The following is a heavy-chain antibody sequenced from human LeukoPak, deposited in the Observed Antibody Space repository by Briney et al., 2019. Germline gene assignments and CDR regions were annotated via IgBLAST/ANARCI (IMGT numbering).Heavy chain of an antibody. V-gene: IGHV3-23*01. Sequence: GGTLRLSCAASGFTFTAYGMTWVRQAPGKGLEGVSHISERGDNIYYADSVKGRFTISRDNSKNTLYLQMNSLSADDTAVYYCAKDQMPDPIHDYWGQRTLVTVSS. CDR1: GFTFTAYG. CDR2: ISERGDNI. J-gene: IGHJ4*02. CDR3: AKDQMPDPIHDY. D-gene: IGHD2-2*01.